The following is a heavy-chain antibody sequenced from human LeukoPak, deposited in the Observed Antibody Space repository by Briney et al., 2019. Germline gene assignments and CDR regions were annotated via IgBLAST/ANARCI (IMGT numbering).Heavy chain of an antibody. CDR1: GFTFSSYG. V-gene: IGHV3-7*01. Sequence: PGGSLRLSCAASGFTFSSYGMHWVRQAPGKGLEWVANIKQDGSEKYYVDSVKGRFTISRDNAKNSLYLQMNSLRAEDTAVYYCARVNLGATFDYWGQGTLVTVSS. D-gene: IGHD1-26*01. CDR2: IKQDGSEK. J-gene: IGHJ4*02. CDR3: ARVNLGATFDY.